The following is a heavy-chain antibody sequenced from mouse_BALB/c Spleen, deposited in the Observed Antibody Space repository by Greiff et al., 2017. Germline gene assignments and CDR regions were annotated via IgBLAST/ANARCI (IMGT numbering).Heavy chain of an antibody. CDR3: AGHGHGNLFAY. D-gene: IGHD2-1*01. CDR1: GFTFSSYT. J-gene: IGHJ3*01. CDR2: ISNGGGST. Sequence: EVMLVESGGGLVQPGGSLKLSCAASGFTFSSYTMSWVRQTPEKRLEWVAYISNGGGSTYYPDTVKGRFTISRDNAKNTLYLQMSSLKSEDTAMFYCAGHGHGNLFAYWGQGTLVTVSA. V-gene: IGHV5-12-2*01.